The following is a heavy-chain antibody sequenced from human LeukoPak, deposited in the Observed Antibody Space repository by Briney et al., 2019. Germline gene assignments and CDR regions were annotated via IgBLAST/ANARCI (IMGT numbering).Heavy chain of an antibody. CDR1: GFTFSDFY. V-gene: IGHV3-11*01. CDR3: AKGDSSGYLPDY. CDR2: ISTSSSLI. Sequence: GSLRLSCVASGFTFSDFYMGWIRQAPGKGLEWVSYISTSSSLIYYADSVEGRFTLSRDNAMNSLYLQMNSLRAEDTAVYYCAKGDSSGYLPDYWGQGTLVTVSS. J-gene: IGHJ4*02. D-gene: IGHD3-22*01.